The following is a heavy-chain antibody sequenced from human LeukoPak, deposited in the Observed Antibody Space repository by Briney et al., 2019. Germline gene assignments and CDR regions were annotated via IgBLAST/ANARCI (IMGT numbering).Heavy chain of an antibody. J-gene: IGHJ4*02. CDR1: GFAFNTYG. D-gene: IGHD7-27*01. CDR2: LSGSGSKT. CDR3: AKDLHWGLDY. Sequence: GGSLRLSCAASGFAFNTYGMSWVRQAPGKGLEWVSALSGSGSKTYYAGSVKGRFTISRDNSKNTLYLRVNNLRAEDTAVYYCAKDLHWGLDYWGQGTLVTVSS. V-gene: IGHV3-23*01.